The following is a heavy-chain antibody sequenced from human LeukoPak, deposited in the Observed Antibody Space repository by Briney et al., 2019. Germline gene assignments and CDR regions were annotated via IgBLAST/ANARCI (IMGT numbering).Heavy chain of an antibody. CDR1: GFTFSNYW. D-gene: IGHD6-6*01. CDR2: INQDGSVK. CDR3: SWIGCSSSSLDY. V-gene: IGHV3-7*01. J-gene: IGHJ4*02. Sequence: PGGSLRLSCAASGFTFSNYWMTWVRQAPGKGLEWVANINQDGSVKYYVHSVKGRFTIFRDNAKNSLYLQMNNLRAEDTAVYYCSWIGCSSSSLDYWGQGTLVTVSS.